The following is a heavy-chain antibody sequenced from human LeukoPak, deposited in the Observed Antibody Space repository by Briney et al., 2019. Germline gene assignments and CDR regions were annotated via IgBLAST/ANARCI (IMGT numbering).Heavy chain of an antibody. CDR3: ARGTLAAAGTNFDY. CDR2: IYYSGST. J-gene: IGHJ4*02. Sequence: SETLSLTCTVSGGSISSYYWSWIRQPPGKGLEWIGYIYYSGSTNYNPSLKSRVTISVDTSKNQFSLKLSSVTAADTAVYYCARGTLAAAGTNFDYWGQGTLVTVSS. D-gene: IGHD6-13*01. CDR1: GGSISSYY. V-gene: IGHV4-59*01.